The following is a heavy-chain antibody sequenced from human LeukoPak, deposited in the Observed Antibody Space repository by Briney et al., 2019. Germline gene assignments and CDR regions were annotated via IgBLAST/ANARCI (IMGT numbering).Heavy chain of an antibody. CDR1: GFPFSSYW. Sequence: PGGSLRLSCAASGFPFSSYWMTWVRQAPGKGLEWVANIKQDGSEKYYVDSVKGRFTISRDNAKNSLYLQMNSLRAEDTAVYYCARVYPYNWKDWGQGTLVTVSS. CDR2: IKQDGSEK. V-gene: IGHV3-7*01. D-gene: IGHD1-20*01. J-gene: IGHJ4*02. CDR3: ARVYPYNWKD.